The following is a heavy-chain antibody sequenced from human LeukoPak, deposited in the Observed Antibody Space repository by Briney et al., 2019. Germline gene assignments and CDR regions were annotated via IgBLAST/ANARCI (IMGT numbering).Heavy chain of an antibody. CDR3: ARAPNYGSGTSPSADY. J-gene: IGHJ4*02. CDR1: GFTFSSYW. D-gene: IGHD3-10*01. V-gene: IGHV3-74*01. CDR2: INSDGSST. Sequence: GGSLRLSCAASGFTFSSYWMHWVRQAPGKGLVWVSRINSDGSSTSYADSVKGRFTISRDNAKNTLYLQMNSLRAEDTAVYYCARAPNYGSGTSPSADYWGQGTLVTVSS.